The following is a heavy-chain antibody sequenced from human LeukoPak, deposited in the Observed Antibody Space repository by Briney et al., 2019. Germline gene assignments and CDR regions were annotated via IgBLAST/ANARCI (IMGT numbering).Heavy chain of an antibody. CDR1: GYTFSTYA. CDR2: ISTYNDDR. D-gene: IGHD6-6*01. J-gene: IGHJ3*02. CDR3: ARDRSSFSYAFDI. V-gene: IGHV1-3*04. Sequence: ASVKVSCKASGYTFSTYAIHWVRQAPGQRLEWMGWISTYNDDRKYSPKFQGTVTITTDTSASTAYLELSSLRSEDTAVYYCARDRSSFSYAFDIWGQGTMVTVSS.